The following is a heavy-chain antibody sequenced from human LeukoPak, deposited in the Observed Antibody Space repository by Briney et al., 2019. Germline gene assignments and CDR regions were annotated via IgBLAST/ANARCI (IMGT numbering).Heavy chain of an antibody. V-gene: IGHV1-3*01. D-gene: IGHD2-15*01. CDR1: GYTFTSYA. CDR2: INAGNGNT. CDR3: GRGGSSGVDY. J-gene: IGHJ4*02. Sequence: ASVKVSCKASGYTFTSYAMHWVRQAPGQRLEWMGWINAGNGNTKYSQKFQGRVTLSRDTSASTVYVELHSLTSEDTAVYYCGRGGSSGVDYWGQGTLVTVSS.